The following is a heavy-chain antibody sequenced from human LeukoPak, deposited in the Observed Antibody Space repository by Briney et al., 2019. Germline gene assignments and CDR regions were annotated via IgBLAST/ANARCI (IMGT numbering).Heavy chain of an antibody. CDR1: GFTFSSYG. V-gene: IGHV3-30*18. J-gene: IGHJ4*02. CDR2: ISYDGSNK. Sequence: GGSLRLSCAASGFTFSSYGMHWVRQAPGKGLEWVAVISYDGSNKYYADSVKGRFTISRDNSKNTLYLQMNSLRAGDTAAYYCAKERVPLSIAVAGFSGDYWGQGTLVTVSS. D-gene: IGHD6-19*01. CDR3: AKERVPLSIAVAGFSGDY.